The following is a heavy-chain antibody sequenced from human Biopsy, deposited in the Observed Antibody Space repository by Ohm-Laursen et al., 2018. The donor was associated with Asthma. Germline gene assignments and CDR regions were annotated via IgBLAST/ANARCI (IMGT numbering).Heavy chain of an antibody. D-gene: IGHD1-26*01. CDR3: VHTLVGLKAFDF. V-gene: IGHV2-5*02. J-gene: IGHJ4*02. Sequence: TQTLMLTCTFSGFSLSTSGGGVGWIRQPPGKALEWLGNIYWDDDKRYSPSLQSRLTITRDTPKDQVVLTMTNMGPVDTGTYYCVHTLVGLKAFDFWGQGTLVTVSS. CDR2: IYWDDDK. CDR1: GFSLSTSGGG.